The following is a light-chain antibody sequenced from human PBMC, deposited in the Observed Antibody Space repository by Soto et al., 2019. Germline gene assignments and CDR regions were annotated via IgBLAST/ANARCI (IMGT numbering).Light chain of an antibody. CDR1: QSLSSSY. CDR2: GAS. J-gene: IGKJ2*01. Sequence: EIVLTQSPGTLSLSPGERATLSCRASQSLSSSYLAWYQQKPGQAPRLLIYGASNRATGIPNRFSSSGSGTDFTLTISGLEPEDFAVYYCQQCNLSPPMYTFGQGTKLELK. V-gene: IGKV3-20*01. CDR3: QQCNLSPPMYT.